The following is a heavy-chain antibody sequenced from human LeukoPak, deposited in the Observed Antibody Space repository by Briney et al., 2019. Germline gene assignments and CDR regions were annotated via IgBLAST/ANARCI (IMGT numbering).Heavy chain of an antibody. D-gene: IGHD5-12*01. V-gene: IGHV4-4*07. CDR2: IYTSGST. J-gene: IGHJ6*03. CDR3: ARVGYSGYVGYMDV. CDR1: GGSISSYY. Sequence: SETLSLTCTVSGGSISSYYWSWIRQPAGKGLEWIGRIYTSGSTNYNPSLKSRVTISVDTSKNQFSLKLSSVTAADTAVYYCARVGYSGYVGYMDVWGKGTTVTVSS.